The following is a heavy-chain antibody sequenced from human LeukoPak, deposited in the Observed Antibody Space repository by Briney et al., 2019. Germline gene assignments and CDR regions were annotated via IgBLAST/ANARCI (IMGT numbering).Heavy chain of an antibody. Sequence: GGSLRLSCAASGFTFSTYAMTWVRQAPGKGLEWVSTINSGGSTYYADSVKGRFTISRDNSKNTLYLQMNSLRAEDTAVYYCANLLRWEPYWGQGTLVTVSS. CDR2: INSGGST. D-gene: IGHD4-23*01. J-gene: IGHJ4*02. V-gene: IGHV3-23*01. CDR1: GFTFSTYA. CDR3: ANLLRWEPY.